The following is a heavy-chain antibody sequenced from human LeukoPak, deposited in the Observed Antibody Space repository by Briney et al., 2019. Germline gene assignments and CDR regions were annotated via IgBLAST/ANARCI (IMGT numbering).Heavy chain of an antibody. D-gene: IGHD3-10*01. Sequence: PGGSLRLSCAASGFTFSGYGFHWVRQAPGKGLEWVAVISYDGSNKYYADSVKGRFTISRDNSKNTLYLQMNSLRAEDTAVYYCAKDTEADSITMIRGVLDYWGQGTLVTVSS. CDR2: ISYDGSNK. V-gene: IGHV3-30*18. CDR3: AKDTEADSITMIRGVLDY. CDR1: GFTFSGYG. J-gene: IGHJ4*02.